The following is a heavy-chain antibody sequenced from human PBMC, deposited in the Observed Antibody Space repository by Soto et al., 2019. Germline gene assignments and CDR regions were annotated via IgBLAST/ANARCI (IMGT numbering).Heavy chain of an antibody. J-gene: IGHJ5*02. V-gene: IGHV5-51*01. CDR3: ARQPIAAAGTSYNWFDP. Sequence: PGESLKISCKGSGYSFTSYWIGWVRQMPGKGLEWMGIIYPGDSDTRYSPSFQGQVTISADKSISTAYLQWSSLKASDTAMYYCARQPIAAAGTSYNWFDPWGQGTLVTVSS. CDR2: IYPGDSDT. D-gene: IGHD6-13*01. CDR1: GYSFTSYW.